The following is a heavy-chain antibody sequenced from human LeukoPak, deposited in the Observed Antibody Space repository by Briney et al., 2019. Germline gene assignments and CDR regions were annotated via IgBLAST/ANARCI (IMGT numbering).Heavy chain of an antibody. D-gene: IGHD2-21*01. J-gene: IGHJ6*03. CDR1: GYTSTSYG. CDR2: ISAYNGNT. V-gene: IGHV1-18*01. Sequence: GASVKVSCKASGYTSTSYGISWVRLAPGQGLEWMGWISAYNGNTNYAQKLQGRVTMTTDTSTSTAYMELRSLRSDDTAVYYCARVDGVRYYYYYMDVWGKGTTVTVSS. CDR3: ARVDGVRYYYYYMDV.